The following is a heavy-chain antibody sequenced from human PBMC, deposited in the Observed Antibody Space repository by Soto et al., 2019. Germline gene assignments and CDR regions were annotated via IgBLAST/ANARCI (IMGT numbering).Heavy chain of an antibody. J-gene: IGHJ4*02. CDR1: GYTFTGYY. V-gene: IGHV1-2*04. D-gene: IGHD2-2*02. CDR3: ARDHLHCSSTSCYIYYFDY. Sequence: ASVKVSCKASGYTFTGYYMHWVRQAPGQGLEWMGWINPNSGGTNYAQKFQGWVTMTRDTSISTAYMELSRLRSDDTAVYYCARDHLHCSSTSCYIYYFDYWGQGTLVTAPQ. CDR2: INPNSGGT.